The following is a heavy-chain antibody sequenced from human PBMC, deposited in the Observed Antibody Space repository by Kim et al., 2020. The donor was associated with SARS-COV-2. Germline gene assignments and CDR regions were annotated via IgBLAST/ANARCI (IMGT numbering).Heavy chain of an antibody. Sequence: ASVKVSCKASGYTFTSYGISWVRQAPGQGLEWMGWISAYNGNTNYAQKLQGRVTMTTDTSTSTAYMELRSLRSDDTAVYYCARDAIVVVVAAPRYYYGMDAWGQGTTVTVSS. D-gene: IGHD2-15*01. CDR3: ARDAIVVVVAAPRYYYGMDA. CDR1: GYTFTSYG. J-gene: IGHJ6*02. CDR2: ISAYNGNT. V-gene: IGHV1-18*01.